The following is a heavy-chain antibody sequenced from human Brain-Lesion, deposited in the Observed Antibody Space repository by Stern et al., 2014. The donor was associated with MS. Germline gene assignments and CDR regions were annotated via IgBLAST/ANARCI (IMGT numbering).Heavy chain of an antibody. V-gene: IGHV3-9*01. CDR3: ARDITGSSAYFAY. D-gene: IGHD1-14*01. J-gene: IGHJ4*02. CDR2: IRWNSGTM. Sequence: QLVQSGGDLVQPSRSLTLSCASFGFTFDSYAMPLVRLAPGSVLAWVSVIRWNSGTMGYADSVKGRFTTSRDNAYSSMYLQMNSLRPEDTALYYCARDITGSSAYFAYWGQGTLVTVSS. CDR1: GFTFDSYA.